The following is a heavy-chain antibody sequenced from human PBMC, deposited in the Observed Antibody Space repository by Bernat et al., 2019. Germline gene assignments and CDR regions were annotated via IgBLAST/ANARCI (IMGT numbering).Heavy chain of an antibody. Sequence: QLQLQESGPGLVKPSETLSLTCTVSGGSISSSSYYWGWIRQPPGKGLEWIGSIYYSGGTYYNPSLKSRVTISVDTSKNQFSLKLSSVTAADTAVYYCARHGGSSGWNFDYWGQGTLVTVSS. D-gene: IGHD6-19*01. CDR1: GGSISSSSYY. CDR3: ARHGGSSGWNFDY. J-gene: IGHJ4*02. V-gene: IGHV4-39*01. CDR2: IYYSGGT.